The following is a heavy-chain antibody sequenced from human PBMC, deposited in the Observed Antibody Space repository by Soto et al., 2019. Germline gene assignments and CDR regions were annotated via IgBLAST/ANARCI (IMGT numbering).Heavy chain of an antibody. CDR3: ARGRSTGWSYNWFDP. D-gene: IGHD6-19*01. CDR2: ISGSGGNT. CDR1: GFTFSTYT. Sequence: SGGSLRLSCAASGFTFSTYTFSWVRQAPGKGLEWVSTISGSGGNTYHADSVKGRFTISRDNSKNTLYLQMNSLRAEDTAVYYCARGRSTGWSYNWFDPWGQGTLVTVSS. J-gene: IGHJ5*02. V-gene: IGHV3-23*01.